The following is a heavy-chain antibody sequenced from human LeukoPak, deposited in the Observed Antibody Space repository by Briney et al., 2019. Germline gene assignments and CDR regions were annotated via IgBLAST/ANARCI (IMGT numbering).Heavy chain of an antibody. CDR1: GGSISSYY. J-gene: IGHJ4*02. CDR2: MHHSGGT. CDR3: SRRYCSSTSCYYFDS. V-gene: IGHV4-59*08. D-gene: IGHD2-2*01. Sequence: PSETLSLTCTVSGGSISSYYWSWIRQPPGKGLEWIGSMHHSGGTNYNSSLKSRVTISVDTSKNHFSLELRSVTAADTAVYYCSRRYCSSTSCYYFDSWGQGTLVTVSS.